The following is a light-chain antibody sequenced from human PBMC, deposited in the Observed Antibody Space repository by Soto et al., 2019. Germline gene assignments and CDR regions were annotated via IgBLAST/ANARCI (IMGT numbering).Light chain of an antibody. Sequence: EILVTQSPATLSLSPGERATLSCRASQSVSSNLAWYQQKPGQAPTLLIYGASTRATGIPARFSGSGSGTEFTLTISSLQPDDFATYYCQHYNSYSEAFGQGTRLEIK. CDR1: QSVSSN. J-gene: IGKJ5*01. CDR3: QHYNSYSEA. CDR2: GAS. V-gene: IGKV3D-15*01.